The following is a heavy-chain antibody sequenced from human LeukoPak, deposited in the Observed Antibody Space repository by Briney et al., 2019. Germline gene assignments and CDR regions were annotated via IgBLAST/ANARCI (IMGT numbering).Heavy chain of an antibody. Sequence: GESLKISCKASGYSFASYWIGWVRQMSGKGLGWMAIIHPNDGSSIYSPSFEGQVTISADKSINTAYLEWSTLKASDTAIYYCARHNNWAFDYWDQGTLLTVSS. D-gene: IGHD2/OR15-2a*01. CDR1: GYSFASYW. CDR2: IHPNDGSS. V-gene: IGHV5-51*01. CDR3: ARHNNWAFDY. J-gene: IGHJ4*02.